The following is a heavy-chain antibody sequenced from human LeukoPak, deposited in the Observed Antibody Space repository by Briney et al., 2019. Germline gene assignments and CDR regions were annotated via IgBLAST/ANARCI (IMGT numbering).Heavy chain of an antibody. CDR3: ARAPSYSYYGMDV. CDR2: ISSSGSTI. J-gene: IGHJ6*02. CDR1: GFTFSDYY. Sequence: GGSLRLSCAASGFTFSDYYMNWIRQAPGKGLEWVSYISSSGSTIYYADSVKGRFTISRDNAKNSLYLRMNSLRAEDTAVYYCARAPSYSYYGMDVWGQGTTVTVSS. V-gene: IGHV3-11*01.